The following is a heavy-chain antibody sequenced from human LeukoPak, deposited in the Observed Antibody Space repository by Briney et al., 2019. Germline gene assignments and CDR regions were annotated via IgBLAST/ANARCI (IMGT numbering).Heavy chain of an antibody. CDR1: GGSISSYY. Sequence: PSETLSLTCTVSGGSISSYYWSWIRQPPGKGLEWIGYIYYSGSTNYNPSLKSRVTISVDTSKNQFSLKLSSVTAADTAVYYCARERVVIGAFDIWGQGTTVTVSS. CDR3: ARERVVIGAFDI. V-gene: IGHV4-59*01. CDR2: IYYSGST. J-gene: IGHJ3*02. D-gene: IGHD3-22*01.